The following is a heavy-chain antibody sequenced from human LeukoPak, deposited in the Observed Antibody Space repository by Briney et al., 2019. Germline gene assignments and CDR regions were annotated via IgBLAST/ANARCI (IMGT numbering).Heavy chain of an antibody. CDR2: INANSGNT. Sequence: ASVKVSCKASGYTFINYYINWVRQAPGQGLEWMGWINANSGNTNYAQKFQGRVTMTRDTSISTAYMGLSSVRSDDTAGYYGAMVVAVGAFDIWGQGTMVTVSS. V-gene: IGHV1-2*02. CDR1: GYTFINYY. CDR3: AMVVAVGAFDI. D-gene: IGHD2-15*01. J-gene: IGHJ3*02.